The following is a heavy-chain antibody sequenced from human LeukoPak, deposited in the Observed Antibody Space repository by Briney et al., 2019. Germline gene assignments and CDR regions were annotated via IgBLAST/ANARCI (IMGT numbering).Heavy chain of an antibody. CDR3: ATNCSSTSCYYY. Sequence: PGGSLRLSCAASGFTFSSYAMSWVRQAPGKGLEWVSAISGSGSSTYYADSVKGRLTISRDNSKNTLYLQMNSLRAEDTAIYFCATNCSSTSCYYYWGQGTLVTVSS. V-gene: IGHV3-23*01. D-gene: IGHD2-2*01. CDR1: GFTFSSYA. CDR2: ISGSGSST. J-gene: IGHJ4*02.